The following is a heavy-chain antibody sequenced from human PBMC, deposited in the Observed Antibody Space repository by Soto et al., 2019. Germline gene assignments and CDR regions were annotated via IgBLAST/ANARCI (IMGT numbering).Heavy chain of an antibody. CDR1: GGSVSSGTYY. V-gene: IGHV4-61*01. CDR2: IYSSGST. D-gene: IGHD6-19*01. J-gene: IGHJ6*02. CDR3: ARDQWLQNYYYGMDV. Sequence: SETLSLTCTVSGGSVSSGTYYWNWIRQPPGKGLEWIGYIYSSGSTNYNPSLKSRVTISLDTSKNQFSLKLRSVTTADTAVYYCARDQWLQNYYYGMDVWGRGTTVTGS.